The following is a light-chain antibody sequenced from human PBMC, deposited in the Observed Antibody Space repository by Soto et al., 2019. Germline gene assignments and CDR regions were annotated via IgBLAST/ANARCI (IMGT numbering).Light chain of an antibody. CDR2: LNSDGSH. CDR1: SGHSSNT. V-gene: IGLV4-69*01. J-gene: IGLJ3*02. Sequence: QLVLTQSPSASASLGASVTVTCTLSSGHSSNTVAWHQQQPEKGPRYLIRLNSDGSHSKGDGIPDRFTGSSSGADRYPTISSVQSEDEADYYCQTWGTGIVVFGGGTKLTVL. CDR3: QTWGTGIVV.